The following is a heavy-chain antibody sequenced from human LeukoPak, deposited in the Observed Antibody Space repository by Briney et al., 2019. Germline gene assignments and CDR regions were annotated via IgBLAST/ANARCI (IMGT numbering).Heavy chain of an antibody. CDR3: ARGRGITIFRVVNNAKYNWFDP. V-gene: IGHV1-18*01. CDR2: ISAYNGNT. J-gene: IGHJ5*02. Sequence: ASVKVSCKASGYTFTSYGISWVRQAPGQGLEWMGWISAYNGNTNYAQKLQGRVTMTTDTSTSTAYMELRSLRSDDTAGYYCARGRGITIFRVVNNAKYNWFDPWGQGTLVTVSS. CDR1: GYTFTSYG. D-gene: IGHD3-3*01.